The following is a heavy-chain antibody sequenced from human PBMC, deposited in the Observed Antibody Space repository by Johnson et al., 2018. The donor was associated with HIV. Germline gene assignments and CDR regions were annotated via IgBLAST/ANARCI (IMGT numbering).Heavy chain of an antibody. V-gene: IGHV3-74*02. J-gene: IGHJ3*02. CDR2: INSDGSST. CDR3: ARAPSRLRYFDWSEDAFDI. D-gene: IGHD3-9*01. Sequence: VQLVESGGGLVQPGGSLRLSCAASGFTFSSYWMHWVRQAPGKGLVWVSRINSDGSSTSYADSVKGRFTISRDKAKNTLYLQMNSLRAEDTAVYYCARAPSRLRYFDWSEDAFDIWGQGTMVTVSS. CDR1: GFTFSSYW.